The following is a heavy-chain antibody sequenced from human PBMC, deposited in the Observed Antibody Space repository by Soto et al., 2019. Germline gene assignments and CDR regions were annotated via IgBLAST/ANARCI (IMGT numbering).Heavy chain of an antibody. D-gene: IGHD5-12*01. V-gene: IGHV4-30-4*01. Sequence: QVQLQESGPGLVKPSQTLSLTCTVSGDSLSSADYCWSWIRQAPGKGLEWIGYICYSGSTYHNPSLKSRTSMSVDTSKKQFALNLTSVTAADTAVYYCAREESGLFDYWGQGRLVTVSS. CDR3: AREESGLFDY. CDR2: ICYSGST. CDR1: GDSLSSADYC. J-gene: IGHJ4*02.